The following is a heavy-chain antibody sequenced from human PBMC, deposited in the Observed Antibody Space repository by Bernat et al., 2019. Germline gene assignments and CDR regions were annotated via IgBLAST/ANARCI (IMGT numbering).Heavy chain of an antibody. V-gene: IGHV4-34*01. CDR3: ARRPFDRHSSSWYKGGSYYYYGMDV. CDR2: INHSGST. J-gene: IGHJ6*02. CDR1: GGSFSGYY. Sequence: QVQLQQWGAGLLKPSETLSLTCAVYGGSFSGYYWSWIRQPPGKGLEWIGEINHSGSTNYNPSLKSRVTISVDTSKNQFSLKLSSVIAADTAVYYCARRPFDRHSSSWYKGGSYYYYGMDVWRQGSTVAVSS. D-gene: IGHD6-13*01.